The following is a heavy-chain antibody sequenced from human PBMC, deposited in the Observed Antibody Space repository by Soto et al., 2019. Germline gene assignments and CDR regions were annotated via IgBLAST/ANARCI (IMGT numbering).Heavy chain of an antibody. D-gene: IGHD6-19*01. V-gene: IGHV2-26*01. CDR1: GLSITDSEMG. Sequence: QVTLKESGPVLVKPTETLTLRCTVSGLSITDSEMGVSWIRQPPGQPLEWLAHIDSSGEKSYRTFLKSRLAISKDASKSQRVLTMTNMDPAATATYYCARRHLAVAVSPWFDPWGQGIPVTVSS. J-gene: IGHJ5*02. CDR3: ARRHLAVAVSPWFDP. CDR2: IDSSGEK.